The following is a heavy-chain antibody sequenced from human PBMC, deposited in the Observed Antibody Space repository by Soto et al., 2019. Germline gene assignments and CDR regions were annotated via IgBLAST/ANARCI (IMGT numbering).Heavy chain of an antibody. J-gene: IGHJ3*02. Sequence: GGSLRLSCAASGFTFSNAWMSWVRQAPGKGLEWVGRIKSKTDGGTTDYAAPVKGRFTISRDDSKNTLYLQMNSLKTEDTAVYYCTTDVFGVVDIVADDAFDIWGQGTMVTVSS. CDR1: GFTFSNAW. V-gene: IGHV3-15*01. CDR3: TTDVFGVVDIVADDAFDI. D-gene: IGHD5-12*01. CDR2: IKSKTDGGTT.